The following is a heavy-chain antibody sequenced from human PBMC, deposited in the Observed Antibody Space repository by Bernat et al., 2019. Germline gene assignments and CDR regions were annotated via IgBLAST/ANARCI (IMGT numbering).Heavy chain of an antibody. CDR3: ARGSGYSYGDYYYDMDV. CDR2: ISAFNGNT. V-gene: IGHV1-18*03. D-gene: IGHD5-18*01. Sequence: QVLIMQSGIEVKKPGASVKVSCKASGYTFTSYGINWVRQAPGQGLEWMGWISAFNGNTHYAQKIQGRVSMTTDTSTSTAYMELRSLRSDDMAIYYCARGSGYSYGDYYYDMDVWGQGTTVNVSS. CDR1: GYTFTSYG. J-gene: IGHJ6*02.